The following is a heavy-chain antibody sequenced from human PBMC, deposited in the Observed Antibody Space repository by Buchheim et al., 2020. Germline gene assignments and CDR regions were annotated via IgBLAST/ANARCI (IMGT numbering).Heavy chain of an antibody. J-gene: IGHJ4*02. V-gene: IGHV3-66*02. D-gene: IGHD3-10*01. CDR2: IYSGGST. CDR3: ARDEINTMVRGAIWPAY. Sequence: EVQLVESGGGLVQPGGSLRLSCAASGFTVSSNYMSWVRQAPGKGLEWVSVIYSGGSTYYADSVKGRFTISRDNSKNTLYLQMNSLRAEDTAVYYCARDEINTMVRGAIWPAYWGQGTL. CDR1: GFTVSSNY.